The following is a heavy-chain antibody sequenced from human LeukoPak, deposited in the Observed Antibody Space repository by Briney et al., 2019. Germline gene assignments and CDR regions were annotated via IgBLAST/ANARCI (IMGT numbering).Heavy chain of an antibody. CDR3: ASLYGDYVDSDY. Sequence: EASVKVSCKAPGYTFTGYYMHWVRQAPGQGLEWMGWINPNSGGTNYAQKFQGRVTMTRDTSISTAYMELSRLRSDDTAVYYRASLYGDYVDSDYWGQGTLVTVSS. J-gene: IGHJ4*02. D-gene: IGHD4-17*01. CDR2: INPNSGGT. CDR1: GYTFTGYY. V-gene: IGHV1-2*02.